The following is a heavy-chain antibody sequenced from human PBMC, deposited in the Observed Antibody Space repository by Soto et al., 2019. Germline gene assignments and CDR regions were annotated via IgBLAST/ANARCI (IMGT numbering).Heavy chain of an antibody. J-gene: IGHJ6*02. CDR1: CFTFSSYW. Sequence: RLSSAASCFTFSSYWLTWVRQAPGKGLEWVAKIKQGGSETYYVDSVKGRFNVSRDNAENLGYLQMTSLRVEDTAAYDCARDARLRTLSIPAFYYYLMDVWGQGTTVTVSS. V-gene: IGHV3-7*03. CDR3: ARDARLRTLSIPAFYYYLMDV. CDR2: IKQGGSET. D-gene: IGHD2-21*01.